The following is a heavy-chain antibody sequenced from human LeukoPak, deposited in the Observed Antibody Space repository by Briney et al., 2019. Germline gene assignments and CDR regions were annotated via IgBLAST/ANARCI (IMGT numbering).Heavy chain of an antibody. V-gene: IGHV3-11*06. CDR1: GFTFSDYY. D-gene: IGHD3-22*01. CDR2: ISSSSKNT. J-gene: IGHJ4*02. Sequence: GGSLTLSCAASGFTFSDYYMSWIRQAPGKGLEWVSYISSSSKNTNYADSVKGRFTISRDNDKNSLYLQMNSLRAEDTAVFYCARDGRDYWYSSGYYYNPFDYGGQGTRVTVSS. CDR3: ARDGRDYWYSSGYYYNPFDY.